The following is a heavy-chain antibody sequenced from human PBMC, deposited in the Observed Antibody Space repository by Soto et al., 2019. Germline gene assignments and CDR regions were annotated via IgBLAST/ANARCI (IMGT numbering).Heavy chain of an antibody. Sequence: PGESLKISCKGSGFSFTNYWISWVRQMPGKGLEWMGNIDPVDSYANYSPSFQGHVTFSVDTSISTAYLQWSSLKAPDTAMYFCARIESIARNWFDPWGQGTQVTVSS. CDR3: ARIESIARNWFDP. J-gene: IGHJ5*02. V-gene: IGHV5-10-1*01. D-gene: IGHD6-13*01. CDR1: GFSFTNYW. CDR2: IDPVDSYA.